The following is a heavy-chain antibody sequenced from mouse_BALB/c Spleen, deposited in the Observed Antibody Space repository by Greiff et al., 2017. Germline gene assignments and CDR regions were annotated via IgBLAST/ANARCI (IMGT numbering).Heavy chain of an antibody. D-gene: IGHD2-4*01. CDR2: IYPYNGGT. Sequence: VQLKESGPELVKPGASVKISCKASGYTFTDYNMHWVKQSHGKSLEWIGYIYPYNGGTGYNQKFKSKATLTVDNSSSTAYMELRSLTSEDSAVYYCARSGYDYEGFAYWGQGTLVTVSA. V-gene: IGHV1S29*02. J-gene: IGHJ3*01. CDR3: ARSGYDYEGFAY. CDR1: GYTFTDYN.